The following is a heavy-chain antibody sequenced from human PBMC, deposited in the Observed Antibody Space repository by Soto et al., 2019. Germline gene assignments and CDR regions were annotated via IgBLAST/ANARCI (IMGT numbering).Heavy chain of an antibody. CDR2: IIAILGIA. J-gene: IGHJ6*03. CDR1: GGTFSSYT. D-gene: IGHD2-15*01. Sequence: QVQLVQSGAEVKKPGSSVKVSCKASGGTFSSYTISWVRQAPGQGLEWMGRIIAILGIANYAQKFQGRVTITADKSTSTAYMELSSLSSEDTAVYYCASLIGYCSGGSCPRVYYYYYYMDVWGKGSTVTVSS. CDR3: ASLIGYCSGGSCPRVYYYYYYMDV. V-gene: IGHV1-69*02.